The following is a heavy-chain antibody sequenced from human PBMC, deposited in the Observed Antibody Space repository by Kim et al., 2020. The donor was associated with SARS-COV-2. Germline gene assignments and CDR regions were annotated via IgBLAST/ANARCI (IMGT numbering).Heavy chain of an antibody. J-gene: IGHJ6*01. CDR1: GFTFSNAW. D-gene: IGHD2-15*01. CDR3: TTGCSGGRCYSEVWYYCGMYV. CDR2: IKGKTDGGTT. V-gene: IGHV3-15*01. Sequence: GGSLRLSCAASGFTFSNAWMSWVRQAPGKGLEWVGRIKGKTDGGTTDYAAPVKGRFTISGDDSKNTLYLQMNSLKTEDTAVYYCTTGCSGGRCYSEVWYYCGMYVWGRGTTVTLS.